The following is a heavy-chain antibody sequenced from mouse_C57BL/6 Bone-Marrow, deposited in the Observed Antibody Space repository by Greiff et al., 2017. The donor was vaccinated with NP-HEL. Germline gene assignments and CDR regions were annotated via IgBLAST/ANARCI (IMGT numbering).Heavy chain of an antibody. D-gene: IGHD2-2*01. J-gene: IGHJ4*01. CDR2: IDPNSGGT. V-gene: IGHV1-72*01. Sequence: QVQLKQPGAELVKPGASVKLSCKASGYTFTSYWMHWVKQRPGRGLEWIGRIDPNSGGTKYNEKFKSKATLTVDKPSSTAYMQLSSLTSEDSAVYYCASQVVTTRTGAMDYWGQGTSVTVSS. CDR3: ASQVVTTRTGAMDY. CDR1: GYTFTSYW.